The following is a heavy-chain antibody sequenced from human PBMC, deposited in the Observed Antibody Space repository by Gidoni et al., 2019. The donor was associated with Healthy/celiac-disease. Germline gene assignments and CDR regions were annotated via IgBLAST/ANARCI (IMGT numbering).Heavy chain of an antibody. CDR1: AGTFSSYA. Sequence: QAQLVQSGAEVTKPGSSVKVSCMASAGTFSSYAISLVRQAPGQGLEWRGGIIPIFGTANYAQKFQGRVTITADESTSTAYMELSSLRSEDTAVYYCARERPRVQLELTNWFDPWGQGTLVTVSS. J-gene: IGHJ5*02. CDR3: ARERPRVQLELTNWFDP. D-gene: IGHD1-1*01. CDR2: IIPIFGTA. V-gene: IGHV1-69*01.